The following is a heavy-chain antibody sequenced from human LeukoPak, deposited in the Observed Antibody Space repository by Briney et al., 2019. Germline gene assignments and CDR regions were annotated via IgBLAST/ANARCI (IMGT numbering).Heavy chain of an antibody. CDR1: GFTFSSYS. Sequence: GGSLRLSCAASGFTFSSYSLNWVRQAPGKGLEWVSSISSSSDYIYYADSVKGRFTISRDNARDTVYLHMNSLRAEDTAVFYCARADQGPLDYWGQGTLVTVSS. V-gene: IGHV3-21*01. CDR2: ISSSSDYI. D-gene: IGHD2-2*01. J-gene: IGHJ4*02. CDR3: ARADQGPLDY.